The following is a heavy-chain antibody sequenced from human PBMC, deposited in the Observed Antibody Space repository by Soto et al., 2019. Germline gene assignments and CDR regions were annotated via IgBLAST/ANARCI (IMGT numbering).Heavy chain of an antibody. D-gene: IGHD6-19*01. J-gene: IGHJ4*02. CDR3: VRGQWLPRGEN. Sequence: QVQLQQWGAGLLKPSETLSLTCVVYGGSLNSYFWTWIRQPPGKELEWIGEINHSGTTNYNPSLKGRATISIDMSENQFALRLTSVTDADTAVYYCVRGQWLPRGENWGQGTLVTVSS. V-gene: IGHV4-34*01. CDR1: GGSLNSYF. CDR2: INHSGTT.